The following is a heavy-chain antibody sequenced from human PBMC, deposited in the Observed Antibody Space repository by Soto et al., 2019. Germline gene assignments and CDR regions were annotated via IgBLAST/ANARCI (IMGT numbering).Heavy chain of an antibody. J-gene: IGHJ6*03. D-gene: IGHD3-10*01. Sequence: QVQLVQSGAEVKKPGASVKVSCKASGYTFTSYGISWVRQAPGQGLEWMGWISAYNGNTNYAQKLQGRVTMTTDTSTSKGYRELRSLRSADTAVYYCPRWVGYYYYYMAVWGKGTTVTVSS. CDR3: PRWVGYYYYYMAV. CDR2: ISAYNGNT. CDR1: GYTFTSYG. V-gene: IGHV1-18*01.